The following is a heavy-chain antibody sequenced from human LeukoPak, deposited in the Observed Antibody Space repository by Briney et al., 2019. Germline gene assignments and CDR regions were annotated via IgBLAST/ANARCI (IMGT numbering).Heavy chain of an antibody. CDR1: NGSFSGYY. J-gene: IGHJ4*02. Sequence: PSETLSLTCAVHNGSFSGYYWTWIRQAPGKGLEWIGEINNSGVTYYNPSLKSRVTISRDTSKIQFSLQLKSVSAADTAVYYCARGGTTHYYGSGTSRWGQGTLVIVSS. CDR3: ARGGTTHYYGSGTSR. D-gene: IGHD3-10*01. CDR2: INNSGVT. V-gene: IGHV4-34*01.